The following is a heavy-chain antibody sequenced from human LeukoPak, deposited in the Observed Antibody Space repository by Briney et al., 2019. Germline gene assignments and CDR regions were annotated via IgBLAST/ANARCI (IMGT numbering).Heavy chain of an antibody. CDR2: IYYSGST. D-gene: IGHD5-18*01. CDR1: GGSISSSSYY. CDR3: ARVLGMVTSYFDY. V-gene: IGHV4-61*05. J-gene: IGHJ4*02. Sequence: SETLSLTCTVSGGSISSSSYYWGWIRQPPGKGLEWIGYIYYSGSTNYNPSLKSRVTISVDTSKNQFSLKLSSVTAADTAVYYCARVLGMVTSYFDYWGQGTLVTVSS.